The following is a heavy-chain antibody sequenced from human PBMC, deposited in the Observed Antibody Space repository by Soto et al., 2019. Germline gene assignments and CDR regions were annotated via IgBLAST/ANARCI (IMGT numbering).Heavy chain of an antibody. V-gene: IGHV4-34*01. Sequence: SETLSLTCAVYGGSFSGYYWSWIRQPPGKGLEWIGEINHSGSTNYNPSLKSRVTISVDTSKNQFSLKLSSVTAADTAVYYCARGIRGVISTHMYYYYGMDVWGQGTTVTVSS. J-gene: IGHJ6*02. D-gene: IGHD3-10*01. CDR1: GGSFSGYY. CDR2: INHSGST. CDR3: ARGIRGVISTHMYYYYGMDV.